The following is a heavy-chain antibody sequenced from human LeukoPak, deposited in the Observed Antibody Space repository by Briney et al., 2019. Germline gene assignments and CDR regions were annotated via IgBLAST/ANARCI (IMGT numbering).Heavy chain of an antibody. D-gene: IGHD1-26*01. J-gene: IGHJ6*03. Sequence: ASVKVSCKVSGYTLTELSMHWVRQAPGKGLEWMGGFDPEDGETIYAQKFRGRVTMTEDTSTDTAYMELSSLRSEDTAVYYCATAPLYSGSYYRHMDVWGKGTTVTVSS. CDR1: GYTLTELS. V-gene: IGHV1-24*01. CDR2: FDPEDGET. CDR3: ATAPLYSGSYYRHMDV.